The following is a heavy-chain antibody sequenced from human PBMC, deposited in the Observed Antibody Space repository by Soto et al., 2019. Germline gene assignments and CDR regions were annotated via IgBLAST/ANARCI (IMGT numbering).Heavy chain of an antibody. D-gene: IGHD5-18*01. V-gene: IGHV1-3*01. J-gene: IGHJ4*02. CDR2: INAGNGNT. Sequence: GASVQVSCKASGYTFTSYAMHWVRQAPGQRLEWMGWINAGNGNTKYSQKFQGRVTITRDTSASTAYMELSSLRSEDTAVYYCARDSGYSYGPIDYWGQGTLVNVSS. CDR3: ARDSGYSYGPIDY. CDR1: GYTFTSYA.